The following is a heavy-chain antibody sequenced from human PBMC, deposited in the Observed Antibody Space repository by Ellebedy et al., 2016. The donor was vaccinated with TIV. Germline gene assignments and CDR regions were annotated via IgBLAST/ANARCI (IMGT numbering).Heavy chain of an antibody. V-gene: IGHV3-64D*09. CDR3: VKFSTICGGSCDTSFDY. D-gene: IGHD2-15*01. CDR1: GFTFSNYA. Sequence: GESLKISCSASGFTFSNYAMHWVRQAPGKGLEYVSAISSNGGSTYYADSVKGRFTISRDNSKNTLFLQMSSLRAEDTAVYYCVKFSTICGGSCDTSFDYWGQGTLVTVSS. J-gene: IGHJ4*02. CDR2: ISSNGGST.